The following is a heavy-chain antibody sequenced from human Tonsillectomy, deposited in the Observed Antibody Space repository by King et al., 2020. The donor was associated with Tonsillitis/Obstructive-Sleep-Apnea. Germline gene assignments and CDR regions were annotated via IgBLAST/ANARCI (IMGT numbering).Heavy chain of an antibody. Sequence: VQLVESGGGLVQPGGSLRLSWAASGFTFSSYWMHWVRQAQGKGLVWVSRINSDVISTSYADSVKGRFTISRDNAKNTLYLQMNSLRAEDTAVYYCARAVHDYGDYGGAFDIWGQGTMVTVSS. CDR2: INSDVIST. J-gene: IGHJ3*02. CDR1: GFTFSSYW. D-gene: IGHD4-17*01. V-gene: IGHV3-74*01. CDR3: ARAVHDYGDYGGAFDI.